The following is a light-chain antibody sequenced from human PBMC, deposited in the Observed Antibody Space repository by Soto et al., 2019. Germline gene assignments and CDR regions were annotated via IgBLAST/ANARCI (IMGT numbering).Light chain of an antibody. J-gene: IGLJ2*01. V-gene: IGLV7-46*03. Sequence: QTVVTQEPSLTVSPGGTVTLTCGSSAGTVTSDHYPYWFQQKPGQAPRTLIYDTVNKESWTPARFSGSLLSGAQPEDEADYYCMLSYYAAGVLGGGTKLTVL. CDR1: AGTVTSDHY. CDR2: DTV. CDR3: MLSYYAAGV.